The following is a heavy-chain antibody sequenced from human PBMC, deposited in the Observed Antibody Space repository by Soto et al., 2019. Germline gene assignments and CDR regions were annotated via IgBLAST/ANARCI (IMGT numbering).Heavy chain of an antibody. CDR3: FDIFF. Sequence: QVQLQESGPGLVKPSQTLSLTCTVSGGSISSGIYYWNWIRQHPGKGLEWIGYIYDSENTYYNPSLKSRVTITLDTSKNQFSLKLSSVTAADTAVYYCFDIFFWGQGTMVTVSS. J-gene: IGHJ3*01. CDR1: GGSISSGIYY. CDR2: IYDSENT. D-gene: IGHD3-9*01. V-gene: IGHV4-31*06.